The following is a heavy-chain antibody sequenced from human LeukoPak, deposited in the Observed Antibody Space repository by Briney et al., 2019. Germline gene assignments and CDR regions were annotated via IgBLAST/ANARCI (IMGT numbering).Heavy chain of an antibody. CDR3: AKATPQNYYYMDV. Sequence: GGSLRLSCAASGFTVSSYGMHWVRQAPGKGLEWVAFIRYDGSIKYYADSVKGRFTISRDNSKNTLYLQMNSLRVEDTAVYYCAKATPQNYYYMDVWGKGTTVTVSS. CDR1: GFTVSSYG. J-gene: IGHJ6*03. CDR2: IRYDGSIK. V-gene: IGHV3-30*02.